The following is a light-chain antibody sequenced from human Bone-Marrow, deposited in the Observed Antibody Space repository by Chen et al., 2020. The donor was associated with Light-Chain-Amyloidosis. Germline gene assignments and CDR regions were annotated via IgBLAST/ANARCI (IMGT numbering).Light chain of an antibody. V-gene: IGLV4-69*01. CDR1: SGHSSYA. CDR2: LNSDGSH. J-gene: IGLJ1*01. Sequence: QLVLTHSPSASASLGASVKLPCTLSSGHSSYAIAWHQQQPEKGPRYWMKLNSDGSHSKGDGIPDRVSGSSSGAERYVPISSLQSEDEADYYCEPGGTGMQGFGPGTKVTVL. CDR3: EPGGTGMQG.